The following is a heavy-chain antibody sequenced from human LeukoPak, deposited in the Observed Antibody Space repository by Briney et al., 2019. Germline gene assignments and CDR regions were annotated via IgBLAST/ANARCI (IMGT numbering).Heavy chain of an antibody. D-gene: IGHD6-25*01. V-gene: IGHV3-48*03. CDR1: GFTFSSYE. CDR2: IGSSGSTT. CDR3: ARDGTANYSSGWVYMDV. Sequence: GVSLRLSCAASGFTFSSYEVNCVRQSPGKGLEWLSYIGSSGSTTHYAHSVKRRFTIPRDNAKISLYLQMTSMRVEDTAVYYCARDGTANYSSGWVYMDVWGEGTTVTISS. J-gene: IGHJ6*03.